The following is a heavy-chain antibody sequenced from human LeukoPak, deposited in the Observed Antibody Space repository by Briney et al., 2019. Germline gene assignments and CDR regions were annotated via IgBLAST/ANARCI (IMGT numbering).Heavy chain of an antibody. CDR2: IYYSGST. D-gene: IGHD6-19*01. CDR1: GGSISSSSYY. V-gene: IGHV4-39*07. Sequence: SETLSLTCTVSGGSISSSSYYWGWIRQPPGKGLEWIGSIYYSGSTYYNPSLKSRVTISVDTSKNQFSLKLSSVTAADTAVYFCARSIAVTEYYYMDVWGKGTTVTVSS. CDR3: ARSIAVTEYYYMDV. J-gene: IGHJ6*03.